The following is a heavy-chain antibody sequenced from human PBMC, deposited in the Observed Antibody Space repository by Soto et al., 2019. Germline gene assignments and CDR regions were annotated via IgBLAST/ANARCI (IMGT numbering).Heavy chain of an antibody. Sequence: QVQLVQSGAEVKKPGASVKVSCKASGYTFITYGISWLRQAPGQGLEGMGWISSYNGNTNDAQKLQGRVTMTTDTSTTTAYMELRSLRSDDTAVYYCARDRPTSSIRARDYYYAMDVWGQGTTVTVSS. CDR1: GYTFITYG. D-gene: IGHD6-6*01. CDR3: ARDRPTSSIRARDYYYAMDV. V-gene: IGHV1-18*01. CDR2: ISSYNGNT. J-gene: IGHJ6*02.